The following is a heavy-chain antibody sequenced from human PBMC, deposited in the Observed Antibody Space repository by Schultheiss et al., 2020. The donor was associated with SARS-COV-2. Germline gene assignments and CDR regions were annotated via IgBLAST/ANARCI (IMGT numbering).Heavy chain of an antibody. CDR1: GYSISSGYY. CDR2: MYSDGST. V-gene: IGHV4-38-2*02. Sequence: SETLSLTCAVSGYSISSGYYWSWIRQPAGKGLEWIGRMYSDGSTNYNPSLKSRVTISVDTSKNQFSLKLSSVTAADTAVYYCAREAFYHMDLWGRGTTVTVSS. J-gene: IGHJ6*03. CDR3: AREAFYHMDL.